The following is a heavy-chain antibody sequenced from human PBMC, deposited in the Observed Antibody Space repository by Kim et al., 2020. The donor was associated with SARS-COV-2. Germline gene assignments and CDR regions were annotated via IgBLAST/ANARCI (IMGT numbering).Heavy chain of an antibody. CDR2: ISAYNGNT. V-gene: IGHV1-18*04. J-gene: IGHJ6*02. D-gene: IGHD6-25*01. CDR1: GYTFTSYG. Sequence: ASVKVSCKASGYTFTSYGISWVRQAPGQGLEWMGWISAYNGNTNYAQKLQGRVTMTTDTSTSTAYMELRSLRSDDTAVYYCARDSNDRLLPVPRLYGMDVWGQGTTVTVSS. CDR3: ARDSNDRLLPVPRLYGMDV.